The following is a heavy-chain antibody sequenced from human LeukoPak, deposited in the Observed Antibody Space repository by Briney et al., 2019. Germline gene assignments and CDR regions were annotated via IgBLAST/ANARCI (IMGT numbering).Heavy chain of an antibody. J-gene: IGHJ4*02. Sequence: SETLSLTCAVYGGSFSGYYWSWIRQPPGKGLEWIGYIYYSGSTNYNPSLKSRVTISVDTSKNQFSLKLSSVTAADTAVYYCARGATGTELNYWGQGTLVTVSS. V-gene: IGHV4-59*01. CDR3: ARGATGTELNY. D-gene: IGHD1-1*01. CDR2: IYYSGST. CDR1: GGSFSGYY.